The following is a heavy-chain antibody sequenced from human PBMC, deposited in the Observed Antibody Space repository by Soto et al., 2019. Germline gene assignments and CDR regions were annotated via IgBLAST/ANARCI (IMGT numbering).Heavy chain of an antibody. CDR1: GFTFSSYA. D-gene: IGHD1-1*01. Sequence: QVQLVESGGGVVQPGRSLRLSCAASGFTFSSYAMNWVRQAPGKGLEWVAVISYDGSNKYYADSVKGRFTISRDNSKNTLYLQMNSLRAEDTAVYYCARGPGRYRDYFDYWGQGTLVTVSS. J-gene: IGHJ4*02. CDR2: ISYDGSNK. CDR3: ARGPGRYRDYFDY. V-gene: IGHV3-30-3*01.